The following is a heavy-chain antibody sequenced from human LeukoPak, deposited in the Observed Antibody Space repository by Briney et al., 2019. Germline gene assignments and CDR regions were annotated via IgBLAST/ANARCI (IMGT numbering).Heavy chain of an antibody. V-gene: IGHV3-30-3*01. CDR2: ISYDGSNK. CDR3: ARTSIAAAGSYYYYGMDV. CDR1: GFTFSSYA. Sequence: GGSLRLSCAASGFTFSSYAMHWVRQAPGKGLEWVAVISYDGSNKYYADSVKGRFTISRDKSKNTLYLQMNSLRAEDTAVYYCARTSIAAAGSYYYYGMDVWGQGTTVTVSS. J-gene: IGHJ6*02. D-gene: IGHD6-13*01.